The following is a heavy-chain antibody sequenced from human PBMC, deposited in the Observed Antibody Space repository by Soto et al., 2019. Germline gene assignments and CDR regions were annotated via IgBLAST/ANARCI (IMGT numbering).Heavy chain of an antibody. CDR2: LYYSGCT. J-gene: IGHJ4*02. CDR1: GGPNSSYY. V-gene: IGHV4-59*07. D-gene: IGHD6-13*01. CDR3: ARAPGYTPSDFDY. Sequence: SHTLSLTCTVSGGPNSSYYRSWIRQPPGKGLEWVGYLYYSGCTNYHPSLKSRVTLSVDTSKNQFSLKLSSVTAADTAVYYCARAPGYTPSDFDYWGQGTLVTVS.